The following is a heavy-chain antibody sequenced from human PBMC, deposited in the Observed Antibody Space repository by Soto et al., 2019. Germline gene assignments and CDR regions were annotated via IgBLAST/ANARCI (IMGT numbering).Heavy chain of an antibody. J-gene: IGHJ5*02. D-gene: IGHD2-15*01. V-gene: IGHV1-8*01. CDR3: ARLGYCSGGSCRRGNWFDP. CDR2: MNPNSGNT. CDR1: GDTLTNYE. Sequence: ASGKVGYKACGDTLTNYEINWVRQATGQGLEWMGWMNPNSGNTGYAQKFQGRVTMTRNTSISTGYMELSSLRSEDTAVYYCARLGYCSGGSCRRGNWFDPWGQGTLVTVS.